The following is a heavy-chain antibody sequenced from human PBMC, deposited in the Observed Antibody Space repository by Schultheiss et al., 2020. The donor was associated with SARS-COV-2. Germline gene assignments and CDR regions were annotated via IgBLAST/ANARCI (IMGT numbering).Heavy chain of an antibody. Sequence: GSLRLSCAASGFTFSSYAMNWVRQAPGRGLEWVSSISSSSSYIYYADSVKGRFTISRDNAKNSLYLQMNSLRAEDTAVYYCARGGPVDLSYYYYYMDVWGKGTTVTVSS. J-gene: IGHJ6*03. CDR1: GFTFSSYA. CDR3: ARGGPVDLSYYYYYMDV. CDR2: ISSSSSYI. V-gene: IGHV3-21*01.